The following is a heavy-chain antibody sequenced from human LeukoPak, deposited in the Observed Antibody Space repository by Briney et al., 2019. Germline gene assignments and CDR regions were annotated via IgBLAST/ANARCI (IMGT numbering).Heavy chain of an antibody. Sequence: GGSLRLSYAASGYTFSSYSMNWVRQAPGKGLEWVSSISSSSSYIYYADSVKGRFTISRDNAKNSLYLQMNSLRAEDTAVYYCARDLDYGDPSDYWGQGTLVTVSS. J-gene: IGHJ4*02. D-gene: IGHD4-17*01. V-gene: IGHV3-21*01. CDR2: ISSSSSYI. CDR1: GYTFSSYS. CDR3: ARDLDYGDPSDY.